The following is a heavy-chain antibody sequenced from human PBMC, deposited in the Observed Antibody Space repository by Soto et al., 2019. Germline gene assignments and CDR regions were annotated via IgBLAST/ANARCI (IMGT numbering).Heavy chain of an antibody. CDR1: GGSISNSNYY. J-gene: IGHJ6*02. V-gene: IGHV4-39*01. Sequence: TLSLTCIVSGGSISNSNYYWGWIRQPPGKGLEWIGSMYYTGSTYYNPSLESRVTISVDTSKNQFSLKLTSVTAADTAVYYCARHNDGMDVWGQGTTVTVSS. CDR2: MYYTGST. CDR3: ARHNDGMDV.